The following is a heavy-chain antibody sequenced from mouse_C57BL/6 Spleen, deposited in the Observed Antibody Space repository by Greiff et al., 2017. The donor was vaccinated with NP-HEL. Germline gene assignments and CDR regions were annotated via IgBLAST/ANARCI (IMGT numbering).Heavy chain of an antibody. D-gene: IGHD2-2*01. J-gene: IGHJ4*01. CDR3: ARLWLRRDYYAMDY. CDR1: GYSFTGYY. CDR2: INPSTGGT. V-gene: IGHV1-42*01. Sequence: VQLQQSGPELVKPGASVKISCKASGYSFTGYYMNWVKQSPEKSLEWIGEINPSTGGTTYNQKFKAKATLTVDKSSSTAYMQLKSLTSEDSAVYYCARLWLRRDYYAMDYWGKGTSVTVAS.